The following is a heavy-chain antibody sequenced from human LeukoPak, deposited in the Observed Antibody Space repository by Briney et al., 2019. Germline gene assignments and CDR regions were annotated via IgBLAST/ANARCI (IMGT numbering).Heavy chain of an antibody. CDR2: XYYSGST. CDR1: GGSISNHYY. J-gene: IGHJ4*02. CDR3: ARQYGSGSSYTPVVDL. V-gene: IGHV4-39*01. Sequence: SETLSLTCTVSGGSISNHYYWIWIRQPPGKGLEWXXXXYYSGSTYYNPSLKSRVTISVDTSKNQFSLKLNSLTAAETAVYYCARQYGSGSSYTPVVDLWGQGTLVTVSS. D-gene: IGHD3-10*01.